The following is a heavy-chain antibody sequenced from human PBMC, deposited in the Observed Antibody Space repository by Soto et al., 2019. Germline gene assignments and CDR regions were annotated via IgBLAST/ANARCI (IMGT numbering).Heavy chain of an antibody. J-gene: IGHJ4*02. Sequence: QITLNESGPTVVKPTETLTLTCTFSGFSLTTSGVGVGWVRQSPGKAPEWLAFIYWDDDKRYSTSLKSRLTITKDTSKTQVVLTMANVDTADTATYYCAHRVLRAVFGLVTTTAIYFDFWGQGTPVVVSS. CDR1: GFSLTTSGVG. V-gene: IGHV2-5*02. CDR2: IYWDDDK. CDR3: AHRVLRAVFGLVTTTAIYFDF. D-gene: IGHD3-3*01.